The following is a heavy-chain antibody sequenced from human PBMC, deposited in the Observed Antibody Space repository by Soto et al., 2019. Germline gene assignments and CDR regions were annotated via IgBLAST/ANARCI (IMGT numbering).Heavy chain of an antibody. V-gene: IGHV6-1*01. CDR1: GDSVSSNIAA. CDR3: ARETLRLFSYDFWSGYPRVSYGMDV. D-gene: IGHD3-3*01. CDR2: TYYRSKWYN. J-gene: IGHJ6*02. Sequence: PSQTASLTCAISGDSVSSNIAAWNWIRQAPSRGLELLGMTYYRSKWYNDYAVSVKSRITINPDTSQNQFSLQLNSVPPEDTAVYYCARETLRLFSYDFWSGYPRVSYGMDVWGQGTTVTVSS.